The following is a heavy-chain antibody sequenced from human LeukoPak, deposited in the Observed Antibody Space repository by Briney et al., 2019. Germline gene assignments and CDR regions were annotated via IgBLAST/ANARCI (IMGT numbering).Heavy chain of an antibody. V-gene: IGHV1-2*02. Sequence: ASVKVSCEASGYTFTGYYMHWVRQAPGQGLEWMGWINPNSGGTNYAQKFQGRVTMTRDTSISTAYMELSRQRSDDTAVYYCARAATLWFGELLYGMDGWGQGTTVTVSS. D-gene: IGHD3-10*01. CDR3: ARAATLWFGELLYGMDG. CDR1: GYTFTGYY. J-gene: IGHJ6*02. CDR2: INPNSGGT.